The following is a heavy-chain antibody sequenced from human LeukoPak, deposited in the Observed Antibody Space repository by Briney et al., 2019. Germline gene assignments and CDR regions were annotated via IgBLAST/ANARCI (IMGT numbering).Heavy chain of an antibody. V-gene: IGHV3-48*03. D-gene: IGHD1-26*01. J-gene: IGHJ5*02. CDR3: ARRVGA. CDR1: GFTFSSYE. Sequence: GGSLRLSCEASGFTFSSYEVTWVRQAPGKGLEWVSYISGSGSTMYYGDSVKGRFAISRDNAKNSLYLQMNSLRAEDTAVYYCARRVGAWGQGTLVTVSS. CDR2: ISGSGSTM.